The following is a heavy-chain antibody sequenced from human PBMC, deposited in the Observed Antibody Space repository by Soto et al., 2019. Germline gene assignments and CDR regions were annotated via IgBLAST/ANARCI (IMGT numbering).Heavy chain of an antibody. CDR3: AKASSGSYTGDAFYF. J-gene: IGHJ3*01. CDR2: ISYDGSNK. Sequence: QVQLVESGGGVVQPGRSLRLSCAASGFTFSSYGMHWVRQAPGKGLEGLAVISYDGSNKYYADSVKGRFTISRNKSKNTLNLQMNSLRAEDTAVYYGAKASSGSYTGDAFYFWGQGTMVTVSS. CDR1: GFTFSSYG. V-gene: IGHV3-30*18. D-gene: IGHD1-26*01.